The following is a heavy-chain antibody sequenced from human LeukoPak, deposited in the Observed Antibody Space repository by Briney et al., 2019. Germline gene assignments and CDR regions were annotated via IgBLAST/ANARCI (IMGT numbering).Heavy chain of an antibody. CDR2: IYYSGST. J-gene: IGHJ3*02. CDR3: ARRWWESPDAFDI. Sequence: PSETLSLTCTRSGGSISSYYWSWIRQPPGKGLEWIGYIYYSGSTNYNPSLKSRVTISVDTSKNQFSLKLSSVTAADTAVYYCARRWWESPDAFDIWGQGTMVTVSS. D-gene: IGHD1-26*01. CDR1: GGSISSYY. V-gene: IGHV4-59*08.